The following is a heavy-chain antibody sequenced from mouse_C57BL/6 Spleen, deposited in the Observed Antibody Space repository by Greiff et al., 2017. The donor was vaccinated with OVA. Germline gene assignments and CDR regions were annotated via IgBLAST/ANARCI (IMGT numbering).Heavy chain of an antibody. CDR2: INPSTGGT. D-gene: IGHD2-13*01. J-gene: IGHJ3*01. CDR3: SIYFLTWFAY. CDR1: GYSFTGYY. V-gene: IGHV1-42*01. Sequence: EVQLQQSGPELVKPGASVKISCKASGYSFTGYYMNWVKQSPEKSLEWIGEINPSTGGTTYNQKFKAKATLTVDKSSSTAYMQLKSLTSVDSAVSYCSIYFLTWFAYWGPGPLVTVSA.